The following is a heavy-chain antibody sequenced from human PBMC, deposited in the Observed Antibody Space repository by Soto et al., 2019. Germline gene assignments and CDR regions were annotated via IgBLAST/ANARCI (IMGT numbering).Heavy chain of an antibody. Sequence: QVQLQESGPGLVKPSETLSLTCNVSGASVTSVSYYWSWIRQPPGKGLEWIGYVYFSGSTTYNPALESRATISMDTSKNHFSLKLNSVTAADTAVYYCARAKILSFGVVAFYYFDYWGQGTLVTVSS. CDR2: VYFSGST. CDR1: GASVTSVSYY. J-gene: IGHJ4*01. CDR3: ARAKILSFGVVAFYYFDY. V-gene: IGHV4-61*03. D-gene: IGHD3-10*01.